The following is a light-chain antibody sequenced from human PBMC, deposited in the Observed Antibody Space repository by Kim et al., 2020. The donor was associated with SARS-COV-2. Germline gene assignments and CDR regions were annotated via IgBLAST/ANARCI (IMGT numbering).Light chain of an antibody. CDR1: QSINSY. CDR2: DAS. Sequence: SSIGDTVTITCRSSQSINSYLNWYQQKPGIAPKLLIYDASSLQSGVPPRFSGSGSGTDFTLTISSLQPEDFATYYCQQTANMPSTFGGGTKVDIK. V-gene: IGKV1-39*01. CDR3: QQTANMPST. J-gene: IGKJ4*01.